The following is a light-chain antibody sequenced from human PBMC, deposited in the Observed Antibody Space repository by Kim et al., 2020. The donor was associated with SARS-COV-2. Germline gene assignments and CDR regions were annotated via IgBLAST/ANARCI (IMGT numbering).Light chain of an antibody. CDR2: DVT. Sequence: GQSITNSCIGTNSDIGAFAYVSWFQQHPGKAPKLLIYDVTERPSGISNRFSGSSSGNTASLTISGLQIEDEADYYCSSYTTANSRVFGAGTKVTVL. J-gene: IGLJ1*01. CDR1: NSDIGAFAY. CDR3: SSYTTANSRV. V-gene: IGLV2-14*04.